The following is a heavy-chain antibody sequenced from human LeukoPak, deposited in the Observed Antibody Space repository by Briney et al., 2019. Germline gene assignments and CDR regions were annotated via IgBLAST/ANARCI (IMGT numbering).Heavy chain of an antibody. J-gene: IGHJ2*01. V-gene: IGHV3-23*01. CDR1: GFTFSSYA. Sequence: GGSLRLSCAASGFTFSSYAMSWVRQAPGKGLEWVSAISGSGGSTYYADSVKGRFTISRDNSKNTLYLQMHSLRAEDTAVYHCAKDSGSISRERYFDLWGRGTLVTVSS. CDR2: ISGSGGST. D-gene: IGHD2-2*01. CDR3: AKDSGSISRERYFDL.